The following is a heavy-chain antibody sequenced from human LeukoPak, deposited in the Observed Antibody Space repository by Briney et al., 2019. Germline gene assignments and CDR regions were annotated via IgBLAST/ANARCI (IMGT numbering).Heavy chain of an antibody. Sequence: GGSLRLSCAASGFSFSSFAMSWVRQAPGKGPEWVSTISASGDSTYYADSVKGRFTISRDNSKNTIYVQMNSLRAEDTALYYCAKDGGYSGYEDYYFDYWGQGTLVTVSS. CDR1: GFSFSSFA. CDR2: ISASGDST. CDR3: AKDGGYSGYEDYYFDY. V-gene: IGHV3-23*01. J-gene: IGHJ4*02. D-gene: IGHD5-12*01.